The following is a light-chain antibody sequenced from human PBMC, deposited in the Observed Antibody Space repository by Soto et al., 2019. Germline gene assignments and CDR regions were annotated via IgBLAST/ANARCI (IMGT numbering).Light chain of an antibody. Sequence: QPVLTQSPSASASLGASVKLTCTLSSGHSSYAIAWHQKQPGKGPRYLMDLNNDGSHSKGDGIPDRFSGSSSGAERYLIISSLQSEDEADYYCQTWGTAFQVFGGGTKLTVL. V-gene: IGLV4-69*01. CDR3: QTWGTAFQV. CDR2: LNNDGSH. CDR1: SGHSSYA. J-gene: IGLJ2*01.